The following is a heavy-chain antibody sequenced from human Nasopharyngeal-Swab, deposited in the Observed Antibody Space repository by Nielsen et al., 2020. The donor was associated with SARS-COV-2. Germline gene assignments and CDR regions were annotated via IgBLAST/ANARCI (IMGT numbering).Heavy chain of an antibody. CDR1: GFTFSTYD. J-gene: IGHJ6*02. CDR3: ARGCVLTGPSCYYYGMDV. Sequence: GESLKISCAASGFTFSTYDVTWVRQAPGKGLEWVSTIIGRSGKGYYADSVEGRFTISRDNAKNSLYLQMNSLRAEDTAVYYCARGCVLTGPSCYYYGMDVWGQGTTVTVSS. V-gene: IGHV3-21*01. D-gene: IGHD3-9*01. CDR2: IIGRSGKG.